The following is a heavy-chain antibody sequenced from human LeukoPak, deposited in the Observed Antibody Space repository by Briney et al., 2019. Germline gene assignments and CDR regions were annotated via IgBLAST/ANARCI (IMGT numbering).Heavy chain of an antibody. CDR1: GYTFTNYD. Sequence: PGASVKVSCKASGYTFTNYDIIWVRQATGPGLEWMGSMNPNSGNTGYVQRFQGRVTMTRDTSISTAYMELSSLRSEDTAVYYCARGRDFVDTAMVGGYWGQGTVVTVSS. CDR3: ARGRDFVDTAMVGGY. CDR2: MNPNSGNT. J-gene: IGHJ4*02. V-gene: IGHV1-8*01. D-gene: IGHD5-18*01.